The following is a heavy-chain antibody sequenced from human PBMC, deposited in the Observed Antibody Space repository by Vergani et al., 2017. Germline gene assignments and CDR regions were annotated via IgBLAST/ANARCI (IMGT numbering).Heavy chain of an antibody. Sequence: QAQLQESGPRLVKPSQTLSLTCSFPGGSLDIHSQTWGWIRQPAGEGLEWIGFIDVKGNSNFSPSVESRVTMSADASRGRFSLNLRSVTTSDTAVYYCVRVLHTSYILGAFDIWGQGIKVTVSS. J-gene: IGHJ3*02. V-gene: IGHV4-61*02. CDR1: GGSLDIHSQT. CDR2: IDVKGNS. D-gene: IGHD2-21*01. CDR3: VRVLHTSYILGAFDI.